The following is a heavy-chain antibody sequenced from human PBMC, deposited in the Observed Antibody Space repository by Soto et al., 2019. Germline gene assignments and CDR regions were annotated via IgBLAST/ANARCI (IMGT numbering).Heavy chain of an antibody. Sequence: QVQLQESGPGLVKPSQTLSLTCTVSGGSISSGGYYWSWIRQHPGKGLEWIGYIYYSGSTYYNPSLKSRVTISVDTSKNQFSLKLSSVTAADTAVYYCARARGEDIVVVVAATPYVWFDPWGQGTLVTVSS. CDR2: IYYSGST. CDR3: ARARGEDIVVVVAATPYVWFDP. D-gene: IGHD2-15*01. CDR1: GGSISSGGYY. J-gene: IGHJ5*02. V-gene: IGHV4-31*03.